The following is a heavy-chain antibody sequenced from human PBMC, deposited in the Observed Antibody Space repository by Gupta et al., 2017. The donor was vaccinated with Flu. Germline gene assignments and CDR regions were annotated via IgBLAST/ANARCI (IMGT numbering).Heavy chain of an antibody. CDR2: SNHSGST. V-gene: IGHV4-34*01. Sequence: QVQLQQWGAGLLKPSETLSLTCAVYGGSFSGYYWSWLRQPPGKGLAWIGESNHSGSTNYNPALKSRVTISVDTSKNQFSLKLSSVTAADTAVYYCGVLVSPPGKRPAPNQRYYFDYWGQGTLVTVSS. CDR3: GVLVSPPGKRPAPNQRYYFDY. D-gene: IGHD6-13*01. J-gene: IGHJ4*02. CDR1: GGSFSGYY.